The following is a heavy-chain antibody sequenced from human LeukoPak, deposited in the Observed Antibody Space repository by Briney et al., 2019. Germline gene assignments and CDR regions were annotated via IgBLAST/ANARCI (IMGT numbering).Heavy chain of an antibody. Sequence: ASVKVSCKASGYTFTSYGISWVRQAPGQGLEWMGWISAYNGNTNYAQKLQGRVTMTTDTSTSTAYMELRSLRSDDTAVYYCARDGSDYYDSSGSGGGAFDIWGQGTMVTVSS. CDR3: ARDGSDYYDSSGSGGGAFDI. CDR2: ISAYNGNT. V-gene: IGHV1-18*01. CDR1: GYTFTSYG. J-gene: IGHJ3*02. D-gene: IGHD3-22*01.